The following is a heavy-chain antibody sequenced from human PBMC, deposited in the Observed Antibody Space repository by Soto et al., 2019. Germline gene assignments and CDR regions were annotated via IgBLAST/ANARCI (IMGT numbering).Heavy chain of an antibody. CDR3: AKSRDIVATEDY. CDR2: ISYDGSNK. D-gene: IGHD5-12*01. V-gene: IGHV3-30*18. Sequence: GGSLRLSCAASGFTFSSYGMHWVRQAPGKGLEWVAVISYDGSNKYYADSVKGRFTISRDNSKNTLYLQMNSLGAEDTAVYYCAKSRDIVATEDYWGQGTRVTVYS. J-gene: IGHJ4*02. CDR1: GFTFSSYG.